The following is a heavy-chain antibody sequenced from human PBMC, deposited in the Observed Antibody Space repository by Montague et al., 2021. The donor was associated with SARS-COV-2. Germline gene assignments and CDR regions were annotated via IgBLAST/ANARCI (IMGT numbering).Heavy chain of an antibody. Sequence: PALVKPTQTLILTCTFSGFSLSTSGMCVSWIRQPPGKALEWLARIDWDDDKYYSTSLKTRLTISKDTSKNQVVLTMTNMDPVDTATYYCARMRIAAAGSPFDIWGQGTMVTVSS. J-gene: IGHJ3*02. V-gene: IGHV2-70*11. D-gene: IGHD6-13*01. CDR2: IDWDDDK. CDR1: GFSLSTSGMC. CDR3: ARMRIAAAGSPFDI.